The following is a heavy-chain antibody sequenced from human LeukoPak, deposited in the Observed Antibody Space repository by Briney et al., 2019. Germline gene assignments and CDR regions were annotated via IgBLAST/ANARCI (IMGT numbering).Heavy chain of an antibody. V-gene: IGHV4-34*01. CDR2: INHSGST. Sequence: SETLSLTCAVYGGSFSGYYWSWIRQPPRKGLEWIGEINHSGSTNYNPSLKSRVTISVDTSKNQFSLKLSSVTAADTAVYYCARMSSGLGPSDYWGQGTLVTVSS. CDR3: ARMSSGLGPSDY. CDR1: GGSFSGYY. D-gene: IGHD6-19*01. J-gene: IGHJ4*02.